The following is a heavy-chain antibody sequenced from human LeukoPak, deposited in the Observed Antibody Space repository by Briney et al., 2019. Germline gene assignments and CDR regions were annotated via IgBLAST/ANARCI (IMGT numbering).Heavy chain of an antibody. Sequence: GGSLRLSCTASGFTFGDYAMSWFRQAPGKGLEWVGFIRSKAYGGTTEYAASVKGRFTISRDDSKSIAYLQMNSLKTEDTAVYYCTSQTYYDFWSGYRQAVYYMDVWGKGTTVTVSS. V-gene: IGHV3-49*03. CDR3: TSQTYYDFWSGYRQAVYYMDV. CDR2: IRSKAYGGTT. CDR1: GFTFGDYA. J-gene: IGHJ6*03. D-gene: IGHD3-3*01.